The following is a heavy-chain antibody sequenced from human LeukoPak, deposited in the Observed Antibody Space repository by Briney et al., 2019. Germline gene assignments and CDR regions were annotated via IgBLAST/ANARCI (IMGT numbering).Heavy chain of an antibody. CDR2: ISAYNGNT. CDR1: GYTFTSYG. V-gene: IGHV1-18*01. J-gene: IGHJ6*03. Sequence: ASVKVSCKASGYTFTSYGISWVRQAPGQGLEWMGWISAYNGNTNYAQKLQGRVTMTTDTSTSTAYMELRSLRSDDTAVYYCARVRAGTTHYSYYYMDVWGKGTTVTDSS. CDR3: ARVRAGTTHYSYYYMDV. D-gene: IGHD1-7*01.